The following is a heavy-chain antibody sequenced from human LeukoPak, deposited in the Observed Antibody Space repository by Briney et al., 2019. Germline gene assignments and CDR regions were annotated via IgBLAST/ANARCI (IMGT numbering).Heavy chain of an antibody. V-gene: IGHV4-39*01. J-gene: IGHJ2*01. CDR2: IDYSGNT. Sequence: SETLSLTCTVSGGSISSSGYCWGWIRQPPGKGLEWIGSIDYSGNTNYNPSLKSRVTIAVDMSKNQFSLKLSSVTAADTAVYYCARQTAVAAIYWYFDLWGRGTLVTVSS. CDR1: GGSISSSGYC. D-gene: IGHD6-19*01. CDR3: ARQTAVAAIYWYFDL.